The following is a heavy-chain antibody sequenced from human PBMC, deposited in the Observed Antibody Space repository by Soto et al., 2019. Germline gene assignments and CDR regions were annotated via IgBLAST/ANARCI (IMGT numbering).Heavy chain of an antibody. V-gene: IGHV4-34*01. CDR3: ARGMRYYYDSSGYYQMRSITYGMDV. CDR1: GVSFSGYY. Sequence: ASETLSLTCAVYGVSFSGYYWSWILQPPWKGLEWIGEINHSGSTNYNPSLKSRVTISVDTSKNQFSLKLSSVTAADTAVYYCARGMRYYYDSSGYYQMRSITYGMDVWGQGNKVTVYS. CDR2: INHSGST. D-gene: IGHD3-22*01. J-gene: IGHJ6*02.